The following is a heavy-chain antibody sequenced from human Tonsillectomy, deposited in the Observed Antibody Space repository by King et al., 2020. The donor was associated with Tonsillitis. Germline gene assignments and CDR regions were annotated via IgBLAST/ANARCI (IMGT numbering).Heavy chain of an antibody. D-gene: IGHD4-17*01. Sequence: QLQESGPGLLKPSQTLSLTCTVSGDSISSGGYYWSWIRQHPGKGLEWIGYIYYSGSTYYNPSLKSRGTISVDTSKNHFSLKLSPVTAADTAVYYCARNRHYGDYVDSWGQGTLVTVSS. V-gene: IGHV4-31*03. CDR2: IYYSGST. CDR3: ARNRHYGDYVDS. J-gene: IGHJ4*02. CDR1: GDSISSGGYY.